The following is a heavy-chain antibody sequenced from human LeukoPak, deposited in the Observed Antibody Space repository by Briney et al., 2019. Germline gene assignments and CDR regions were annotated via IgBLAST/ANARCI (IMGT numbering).Heavy chain of an antibody. D-gene: IGHD6-6*01. CDR2: IYYSGST. J-gene: IGHJ5*02. CDR3: AREVIAARHRSPNWFDP. Sequence: PSETLSLTCTVSGGSISSGGYYWSWIRQHPGTGLEWIGYIYYSGSTYYNPSLKSRVTISVDTSKNQFSLKLSSVTAADTAVYYCAREVIAARHRSPNWFDPWGQGTLVTVSS. V-gene: IGHV4-31*03. CDR1: GGSISSGGYY.